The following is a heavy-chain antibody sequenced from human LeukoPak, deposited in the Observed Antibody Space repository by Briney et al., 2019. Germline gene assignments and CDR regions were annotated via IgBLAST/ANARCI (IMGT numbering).Heavy chain of an antibody. V-gene: IGHV4-59*01. Sequence: PSETLSLTCTVSGGSISDYYMTWIRQAPGKGLEWIGYISYRGGTYYNPSLKSHVTMTMDTSKNQFSLKVNSVTAADAAVYYCARFFSFSGSFFDSWGQGTLVTVSS. CDR2: ISYRGGT. D-gene: IGHD1-26*01. J-gene: IGHJ5*01. CDR1: GGSISDYY. CDR3: ARFFSFSGSFFDS.